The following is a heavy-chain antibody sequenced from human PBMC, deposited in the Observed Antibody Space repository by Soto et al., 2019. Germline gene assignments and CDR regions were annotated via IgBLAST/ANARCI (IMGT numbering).Heavy chain of an antibody. J-gene: IGHJ5*02. CDR2: IYYSGST. Sequence: SETLSLTCTVSGGSISSGGYYWSWIRQHPGKGLEWIGYIYYSGSTYYNPSLKSRVNISVDTSKHQFSLKLSSVTAADKAVYYCATYARTDSSGYKNWFDPWGQGTLVTVSS. D-gene: IGHD3-22*01. CDR3: ATYARTDSSGYKNWFDP. CDR1: GGSISSGGYY. V-gene: IGHV4-31*03.